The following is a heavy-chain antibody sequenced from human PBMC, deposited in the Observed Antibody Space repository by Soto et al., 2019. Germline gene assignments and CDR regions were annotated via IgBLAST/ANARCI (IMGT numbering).Heavy chain of an antibody. J-gene: IGHJ5*02. D-gene: IGHD3-9*01. CDR2: IIPILGIA. CDR3: ARYGSILRYFGWSGGGSLWFDP. V-gene: IGHV1-69*02. Sequence: SVKVSCKASGGTFSSYTISWVRQAPGQGLEWMGRIIPILGIANYAQKFQGRVTITADKSASTAYMELSSLRSEDTAVYYCARYGSILRYFGWSGGGSLWFDPWGQGTLVTVSS. CDR1: GGTFSSYT.